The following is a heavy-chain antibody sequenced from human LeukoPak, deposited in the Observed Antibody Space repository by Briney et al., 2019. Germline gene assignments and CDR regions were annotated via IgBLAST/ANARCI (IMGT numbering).Heavy chain of an antibody. D-gene: IGHD2/OR15-2a*01. CDR1: GGSINNYF. V-gene: IGHV4-59*01. CDR3: ARDPGNTYYYFDY. J-gene: IGHJ4*02. Sequence: SETLSLTCTVSGGSINNYFWSWIRQPPGKGLEWIGYIYDSGSTNYNPSLKSRLTISIDTSNNQFSLKLRSVTAADTAVYFCARDPGNTYYYFDYWGQGSLVTVPS. CDR2: IYDSGST.